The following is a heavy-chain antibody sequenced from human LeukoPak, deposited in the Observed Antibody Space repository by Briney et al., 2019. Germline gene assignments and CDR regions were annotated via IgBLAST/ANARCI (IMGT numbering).Heavy chain of an antibody. CDR1: GGSFSGYY. CDR3: ARVNYYDSSGYYYNYYYYMDV. V-gene: IGHV4-34*01. J-gene: IGHJ6*03. Sequence: SETLSLTCAVYGGSFSGYYWSWIRQPPGKGLEWIGEINHSGSTNYNPSLKSRVTISVDTSKNQFSLKLSSVTAADTAVYYCARVNYYDSSGYYYNYYYYMDVWGKGTTVTISS. D-gene: IGHD3-22*01. CDR2: INHSGST.